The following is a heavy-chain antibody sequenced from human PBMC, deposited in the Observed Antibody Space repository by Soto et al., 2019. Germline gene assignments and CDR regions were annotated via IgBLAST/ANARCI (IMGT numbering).Heavy chain of an antibody. Sequence: PSETLSLTCAVYGGSFSGYYWRWIRQPPGKGLEWIGEINHTGSTNYNPSLKSRVTISVDTSKNQFSLKLSSVTAADTAVYYCARGGVRLYSSSGLKRNWFDPWGRGTLVTVSS. CDR2: INHTGST. D-gene: IGHD6-6*01. V-gene: IGHV4-34*01. CDR1: GGSFSGYY. CDR3: ARGGVRLYSSSGLKRNWFDP. J-gene: IGHJ5*02.